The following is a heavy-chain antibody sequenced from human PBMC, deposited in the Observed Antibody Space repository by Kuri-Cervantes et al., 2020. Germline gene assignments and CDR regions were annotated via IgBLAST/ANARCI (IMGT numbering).Heavy chain of an antibody. Sequence: GSLRLSCTVSRGSISSGDYYWSWVRQPPGKGLEWIGEIYHSGSTNYNPSLKSRVTISVDKSKNQFSLKLSSVTAADTAVYYCARALSSNYYDSSGYYYWGQGTLVTVSS. CDR2: IYHSGST. J-gene: IGHJ4*02. CDR1: RGSISSGDYY. V-gene: IGHV4-4*02. CDR3: ARALSSNYYDSSGYYY. D-gene: IGHD3-22*01.